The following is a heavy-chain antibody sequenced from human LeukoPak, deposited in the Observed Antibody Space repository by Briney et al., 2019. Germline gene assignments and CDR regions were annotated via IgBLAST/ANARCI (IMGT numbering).Heavy chain of an antibody. CDR1: GFIFSTYS. J-gene: IGHJ4*02. CDR3: ARAMYYDILTGYYNPSWIFDY. Sequence: GGSLRLSCAASGFIFSTYSVNWVRQAPGKGLEWVSSISDSRNYIDYADSVKGRFTISRDNAKNSLYLQMNSLRAEDTAVYYCARAMYYDILTGYYNPSWIFDYWGQGTLVTVSS. D-gene: IGHD3-9*01. V-gene: IGHV3-21*01. CDR2: ISDSRNYI.